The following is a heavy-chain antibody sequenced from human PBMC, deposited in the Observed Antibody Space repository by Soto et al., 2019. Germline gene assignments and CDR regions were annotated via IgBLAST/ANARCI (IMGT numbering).Heavy chain of an antibody. CDR2: ISSDASNI. D-gene: IGHD2-21*02. Sequence: GSLRLSCAASGFLFTSYSLHWVRQLPGKGLEWVAAISSDASNIAYADSAKGRFTVSRDNSRNTLSLHMDGLRVEDTAVYFCARDLYATVTGILDSWGQGTLVTVSS. V-gene: IGHV3-30*04. CDR1: GFLFTSYS. CDR3: ARDLYATVTGILDS. J-gene: IGHJ4*02.